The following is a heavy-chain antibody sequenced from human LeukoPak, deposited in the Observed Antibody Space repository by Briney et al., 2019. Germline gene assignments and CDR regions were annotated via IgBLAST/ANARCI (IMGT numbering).Heavy chain of an antibody. J-gene: IGHJ4*02. V-gene: IGHV3-66*02. CDR2: IYSGGST. D-gene: IGHD3-22*01. Sequence: PGGSLRLSCAASGFTVSSNYMSWVRQAPGKGLEWVSVIYSGGSTYYADSVKGRFTISRDNSKNTLYLQMNSLRAEDTAVYYCARARPYYYDSSGYRRYDFDYWGQGTLVTVSS. CDR3: ARARPYYYDSSGYRRYDFDY. CDR1: GFTVSSNY.